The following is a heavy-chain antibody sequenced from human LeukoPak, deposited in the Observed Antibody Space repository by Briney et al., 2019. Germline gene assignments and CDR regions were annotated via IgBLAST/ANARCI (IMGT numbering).Heavy chain of an antibody. Sequence: PGGSLRLSCAASGFTFNSYDMEWVRQTPGKGLEWVSYISSTGNTIYYADSVKGRFTISRDNSKNTLYLQMKSLRADDTAVYYCAIPYDSSAYFRAEYFQHWGQGTLVTVSS. CDR2: ISSTGNTI. V-gene: IGHV3-48*03. CDR1: GFTFNSYD. D-gene: IGHD3-22*01. J-gene: IGHJ1*01. CDR3: AIPYDSSAYFRAEYFQH.